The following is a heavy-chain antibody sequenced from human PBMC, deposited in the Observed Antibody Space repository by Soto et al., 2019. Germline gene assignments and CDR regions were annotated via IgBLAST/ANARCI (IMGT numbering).Heavy chain of an antibody. CDR1: SSHG. CDR2: VYHTGDT. Sequence: SSHGWSWVSQSPSRGLEWIGNVYHTGDTNFNPSLQSRVTFSVDKSNNQFSLRLTSLTAADTAVYFCAREIVTAGGNNYFDPWGPGTLVTVSS. V-gene: IGHV4-4*01. J-gene: IGHJ5*02. D-gene: IGHD2-21*02. CDR3: AREIVTAGGNNYFDP.